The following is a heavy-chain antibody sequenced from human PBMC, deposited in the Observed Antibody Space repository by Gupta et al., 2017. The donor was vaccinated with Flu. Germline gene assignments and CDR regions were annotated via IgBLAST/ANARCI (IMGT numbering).Heavy chain of an antibody. J-gene: IGHJ4*02. CDR2: IISSNSYI. CDR3: VRQIAVEQKIDF. Sequence: VRQAAGKGRGWVTSIISSNSYIYYADSVRGRFTISRDNAENSLYLEMNGLRAADTAVYYCVRQIAVEQKIDFWGQGTPVTVSS. V-gene: IGHV3-21*01. D-gene: IGHD2-2*01.